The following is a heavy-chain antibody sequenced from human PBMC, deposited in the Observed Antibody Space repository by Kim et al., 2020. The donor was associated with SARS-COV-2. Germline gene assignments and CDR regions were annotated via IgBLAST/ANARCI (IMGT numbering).Heavy chain of an antibody. D-gene: IGHD2-21*02. J-gene: IGHJ6*02. V-gene: IGHV1-69*04. CDR1: GGTFTNYA. CDR3: ARPDGDDADYYGMDV. CDR2: IIPILDIT. Sequence: SVKVSCKASGGTFTNYAISWVRQAPGQGLEWMGKIIPILDITNYAQNFQGRVTITADKSTSTAYMELSSLRSEDTAVYYCARPDGDDADYYGMDVWGQGTTVTVSS.